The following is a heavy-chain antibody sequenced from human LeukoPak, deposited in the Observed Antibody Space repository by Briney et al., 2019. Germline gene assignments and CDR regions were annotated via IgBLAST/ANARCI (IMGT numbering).Heavy chain of an antibody. D-gene: IGHD1-26*01. J-gene: IGHJ5*02. V-gene: IGHV1-69*15. CDR1: GGTFSSYA. CDR2: IIPIFGTA. Sequence: GSSVKVSCKASGGTFSSYAISWVRQATGQGLEWMGRIIPIFGTANYAQKFQGRVTITPDESTSTAYMELSSLRSEDTAVYYCARDQSSVWEYSGSQNLDPWGQGTLVTVSS. CDR3: ARDQSSVWEYSGSQNLDP.